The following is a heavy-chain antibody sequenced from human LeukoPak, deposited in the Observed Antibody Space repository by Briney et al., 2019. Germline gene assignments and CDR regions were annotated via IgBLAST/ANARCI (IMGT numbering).Heavy chain of an antibody. D-gene: IGHD6-19*01. J-gene: IGHJ4*02. CDR2: IGSSGTNR. Sequence: GGSLRLSCAVSEFPFSFYEMNWVRQAPGKGLEWVSNIGSSGTNRYYADSVKGRFSISRDNAKSSLYLQMNSLRVEDTAVYYCAHLAVASDFDYWGQGALVTVSS. CDR3: AHLAVASDFDY. V-gene: IGHV3-48*03. CDR1: EFPFSFYE.